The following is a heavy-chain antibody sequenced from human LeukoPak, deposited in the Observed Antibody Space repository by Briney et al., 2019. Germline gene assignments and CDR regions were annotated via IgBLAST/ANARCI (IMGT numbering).Heavy chain of an antibody. D-gene: IGHD3-10*01. Sequence: SQTLSLTCAISGDSVSSNSAAWNWIRQSPSRGLEWLGRTYYRSKWYNDYAVSVKSRITINPDTSKNQFSLKLSSVTAADTAVYYCAGRITMVRGVIWKNAFDIWGQGTMVTVSS. CDR3: AGRITMVRGVIWKNAFDI. V-gene: IGHV6-1*01. CDR1: GDSVSSNSAA. CDR2: TYYRSKWYN. J-gene: IGHJ3*02.